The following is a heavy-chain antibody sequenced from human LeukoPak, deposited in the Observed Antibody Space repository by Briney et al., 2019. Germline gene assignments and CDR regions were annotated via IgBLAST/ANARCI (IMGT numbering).Heavy chain of an antibody. V-gene: IGHV3-21*01. CDR2: ISSSSSYI. Sequence: GGSLRLSCAASGFTFSSYSMNWVRQAPGKGPEWVSSISSSSSYIYYADSVKGRFTISRDNAKNSLYLQMNSLRAEDTAVYYCAREVYGELAFENWGQGTLVTVSS. CDR1: GFTFSSYS. CDR3: AREVYGELAFEN. J-gene: IGHJ4*02. D-gene: IGHD4-17*01.